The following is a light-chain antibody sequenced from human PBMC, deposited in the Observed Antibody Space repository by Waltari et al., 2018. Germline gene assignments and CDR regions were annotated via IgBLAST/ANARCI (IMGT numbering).Light chain of an antibody. V-gene: IGKV3-15*01. J-gene: IGKJ3*01. CDR2: GAL. CDR1: QDLRNN. Sequence: EILMTQSPVILSVSPGESVLLSCCASQDLRNNLAWYQHKPGQPPRLLIYGALSRADGVPDRCTGSGSGTDFALSISRLQSDDFAVYVCQQYNSWPPTFAPGTTVDL. CDR3: QQYNSWPPT.